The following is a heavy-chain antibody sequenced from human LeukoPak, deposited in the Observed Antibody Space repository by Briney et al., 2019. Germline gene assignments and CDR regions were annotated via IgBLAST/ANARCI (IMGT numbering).Heavy chain of an antibody. CDR3: EKWASDNRAFDL. J-gene: IGHJ4*02. CDR1: VTSITSYY. D-gene: IGHD2-8*01. Sequence: VKPSETLSLTCTVSVTSITSYYWNWIRQAPGQGPEWIGYGHYSGNTKYNPPLKSRVTISVDTYKNQFSLRLSSVTAADTAVYFCEKWASDNRAFDLWGQGTLVTVSS. V-gene: IGHV4-59*08. CDR2: GHYSGNT.